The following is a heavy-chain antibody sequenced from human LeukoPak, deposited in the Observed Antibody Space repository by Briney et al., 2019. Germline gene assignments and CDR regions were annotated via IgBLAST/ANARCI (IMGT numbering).Heavy chain of an antibody. CDR2: IYYSGST. CDR1: GGSISSYY. D-gene: IGHD3-22*01. Sequence: SETLSLTCTVSGGSISSYYWSWIRQPPGKGLEWIGYIYYSGSTNYNPSLKSRVTISVDTSKNQFSLKLSSVTAADTAVYYCARDYYDSSGVDAFDIWGQGTMVTVSS. V-gene: IGHV4-59*01. J-gene: IGHJ3*02. CDR3: ARDYYDSSGVDAFDI.